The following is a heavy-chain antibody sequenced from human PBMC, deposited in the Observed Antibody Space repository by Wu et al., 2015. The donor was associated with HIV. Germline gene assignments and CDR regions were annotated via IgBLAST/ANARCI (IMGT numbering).Heavy chain of an antibody. CDR1: GFIFSSYV. D-gene: IGHD3-16*01. J-gene: IGHJ5*02. CDR2: IVIGSDVT. Sequence: QMQLVQSGPLXKKNLGTSVQVSCKASGFIFSSYVIQWVRQTRGQRLEWIGWIVIGSDVTNYAQNFQKRITFTRDMSTDTAYMELRTLQSEDTAVYYCAAEPLRFPRVGWVDTWGQGTLVTVSS. V-gene: IGHV1-58*02. CDR3: AAEPLRFPRVGWVDT.